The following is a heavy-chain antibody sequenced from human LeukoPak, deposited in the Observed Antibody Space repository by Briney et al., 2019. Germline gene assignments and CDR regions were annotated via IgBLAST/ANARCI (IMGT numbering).Heavy chain of an antibody. D-gene: IGHD2-2*02. CDR2: MNPNSGNT. CDR1: GYTFTSYD. J-gene: IGHJ4*02. V-gene: IGHV1-8*01. Sequence: ASVKVSCKASGYTFTSYDIIWVRQATGQGLEWMGWMNPNSGNTGYAQKFQGRVTMTRNTSISTAYMELSSLRSEDTAVYYCARTNLYCSSTSCYMDFDYWGQGTLVTVSS. CDR3: ARTNLYCSSTSCYMDFDY.